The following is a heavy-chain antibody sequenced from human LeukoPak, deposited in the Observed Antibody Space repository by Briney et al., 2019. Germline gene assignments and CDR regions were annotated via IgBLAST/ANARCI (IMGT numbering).Heavy chain of an antibody. Sequence: SETLSLTCTVSGGSISSYYWSWIRQPPGKGLEWIGYIYYSRSTNYNPSLQSRVTISVDTSKTQFSLKLRSVTAADTAVYYCARAGRDGYNYFDYWGQGTLVTVSS. J-gene: IGHJ4*02. D-gene: IGHD5-24*01. CDR2: IYYSRST. CDR3: ARAGRDGYNYFDY. V-gene: IGHV4-59*01. CDR1: GGSISSYY.